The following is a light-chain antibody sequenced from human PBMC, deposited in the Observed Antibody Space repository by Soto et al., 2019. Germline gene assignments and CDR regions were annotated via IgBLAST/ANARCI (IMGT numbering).Light chain of an antibody. Sequence: QSVLTQPPSVSGAPGQRVAISCTGSSSNIGAEYDVHWYQQLPGTAPKRLIYGDNNRPSGVPDRSPGSKSGTSASLAITGLQPEDEADYYCQSYDSSLTTFVFGTGTKVTVL. J-gene: IGLJ1*01. CDR1: SSNIGAEYD. CDR2: GDN. CDR3: QSYDSSLTTFV. V-gene: IGLV1-40*01.